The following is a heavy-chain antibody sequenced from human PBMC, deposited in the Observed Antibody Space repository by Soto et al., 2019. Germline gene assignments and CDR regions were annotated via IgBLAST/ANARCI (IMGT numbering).Heavy chain of an antibody. CDR2: ISGSGGST. CDR1: GFTFSSYA. V-gene: IGHV3-23*01. Sequence: EVQLLESGGGLVQPGGSLRLSCAASGFTFSSYAMSWVRQAPGKGLEWVAVISGSGGSTYYTDSVKGRFTISRDNFKNTLYLQMISLRAEDTAVYYCAKKQGIAAAGPNHHFDYWGQGTLVTVSS. J-gene: IGHJ4*02. D-gene: IGHD6-13*01. CDR3: AKKQGIAAAGPNHHFDY.